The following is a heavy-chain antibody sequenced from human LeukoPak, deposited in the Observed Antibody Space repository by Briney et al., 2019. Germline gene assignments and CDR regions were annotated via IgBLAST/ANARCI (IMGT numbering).Heavy chain of an antibody. D-gene: IGHD4-17*01. CDR1: GGSIRSTSYS. J-gene: IGHJ6*03. Sequence: SETLSLTCTVSGGSIRSTSYSWGWIRQPPVEGLEWIGGIYYTGSTYYNPSRKSRVTISLATSKTQFSLKLSSVTAADPAVYYCARVGPVRNYYYYYMDVWGKGTTVTISS. CDR3: ARVGPVRNYYYYYMDV. V-gene: IGHV4-39*07. CDR2: IYYTGST.